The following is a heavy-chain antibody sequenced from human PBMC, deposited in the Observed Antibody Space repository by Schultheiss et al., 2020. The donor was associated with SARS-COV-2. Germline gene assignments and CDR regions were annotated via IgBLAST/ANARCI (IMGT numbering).Heavy chain of an antibody. CDR1: GYSISSGYY. CDR2: IYHSGST. D-gene: IGHD5-18*01. CDR3: ARDPVEVQLWLHVSYFQH. V-gene: IGHV4-38-2*02. J-gene: IGHJ1*01. Sequence: SETLSLTCAVSGYSISSGYYWGWIRQPPGKGLEWIGSIYHSGSTYYNPSLKSRVTISVDTSKNQFSLKLSSVTAADTAVYYCARDPVEVQLWLHVSYFQHWGQGTLVTVSS.